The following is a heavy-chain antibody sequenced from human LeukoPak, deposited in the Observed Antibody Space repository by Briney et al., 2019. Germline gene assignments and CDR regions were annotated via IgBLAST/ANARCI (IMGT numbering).Heavy chain of an antibody. CDR1: GGSISSSSYY. Sequence: PSETLSLTCTVSGGSISSSSYYWGWIRQPPGKGLEWIGSIYYSGSTYYNPSLKSRVTISVDTSKNQFSLKLSSVTAADTAVYYCARLTPGLHIPITMIVVADGYYFDYWGQGTLVTVSS. V-gene: IGHV4-39*01. CDR3: ARLTPGLHIPITMIVVADGYYFDY. D-gene: IGHD3-22*01. CDR2: IYYSGST. J-gene: IGHJ4*02.